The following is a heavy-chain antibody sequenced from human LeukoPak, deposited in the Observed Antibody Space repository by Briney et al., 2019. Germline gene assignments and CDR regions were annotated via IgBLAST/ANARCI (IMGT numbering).Heavy chain of an antibody. CDR3: ARCGVDVVLLWPDFDY. CDR1: GYTFTSYY. V-gene: IGHV1-46*01. D-gene: IGHD3-10*01. J-gene: IGHJ4*02. CDR2: INPSGGST. Sequence: ASVKVSCKASGYTFTSYYMHLVRQAPGQGLEWMGIINPSGGSTSYEQKFQGRVTMTRDTSTSKVYMELSSLRSEDTAVYYCARCGVDVVLLWPDFDYWGQGTLVTVSS.